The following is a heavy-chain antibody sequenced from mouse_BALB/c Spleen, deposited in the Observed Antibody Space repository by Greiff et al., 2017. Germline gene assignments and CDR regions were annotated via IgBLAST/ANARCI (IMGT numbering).Heavy chain of an antibody. CDR1: GFTFSSFG. D-gene: IGHD2-1*01. Sequence: EVKVVESGGGLVQPGGSRKLSCAASGFTFSSFGMHWVRQAPEKGLEWVAYISSGSSTIYYADTVKGRFTISRDNPKNTLFLQMTSLRSEDTAMYYCARVDGNYDAMDYWGQGTSVTVSS. CDR2: ISSGSSTI. J-gene: IGHJ4*01. V-gene: IGHV5-17*02. CDR3: ARVDGNYDAMDY.